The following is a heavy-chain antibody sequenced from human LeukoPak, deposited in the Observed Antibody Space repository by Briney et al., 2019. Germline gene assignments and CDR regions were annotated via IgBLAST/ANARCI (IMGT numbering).Heavy chain of an antibody. Sequence: GGSLRLSCAASGFTVSSNYMSWVRQAPGKGLEWVSVIYSGGSTYYADSVKGRFTISRDNAKNSLYLQMNSLRAEDTAVYYCARLAGTSGDAFDIWGQGTMVTVSS. CDR3: ARLAGTSGDAFDI. CDR2: IYSGGST. V-gene: IGHV3-53*01. D-gene: IGHD6-13*01. CDR1: GFTVSSNY. J-gene: IGHJ3*02.